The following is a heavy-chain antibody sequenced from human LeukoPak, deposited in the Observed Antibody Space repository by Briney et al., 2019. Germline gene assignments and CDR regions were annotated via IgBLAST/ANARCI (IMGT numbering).Heavy chain of an antibody. D-gene: IGHD5-24*01. CDR2: NIHILGIA. Sequence: ASVKVSCTASGGTFSSYASSWVRQAPGQGLEWMGGNIHILGIANNAKKFQGRVKIPAAKTTRTTYMELSSLRSEDTAVYYCARLPVRDGYTSSFDIWGQGTMVTASS. CDR1: GGTFSSYA. CDR3: ARLPVRDGYTSSFDI. J-gene: IGHJ3*02. V-gene: IGHV1-69*10.